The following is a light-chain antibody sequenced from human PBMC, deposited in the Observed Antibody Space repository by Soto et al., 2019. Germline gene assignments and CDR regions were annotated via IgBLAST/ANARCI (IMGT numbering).Light chain of an antibody. CDR1: SSNIGAGYD. J-gene: IGLJ3*02. CDR3: QSYDRSLSGWV. Sequence: QSVLTQPPSVSGAPGQRVTISCTGSSSNIGAGYDVHWYQQLPGTAPKLLIYGNSNRPSGVPDRFSGSKSGTSASLAITGLRLEDEADYYCQSYDRSLSGWVFGGGTKLTVL. V-gene: IGLV1-40*01. CDR2: GNS.